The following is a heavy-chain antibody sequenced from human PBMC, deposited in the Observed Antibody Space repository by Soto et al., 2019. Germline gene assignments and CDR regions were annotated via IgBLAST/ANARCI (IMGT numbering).Heavy chain of an antibody. J-gene: IGHJ4*02. D-gene: IGHD6-19*01. CDR1: GFTFSNAW. V-gene: IGHV3-15*01. CDR3: TTDFHARYSSSSGWYSYFDY. Sequence: GGSLRLSCAASGFTFSNAWMSWVRQAPGKGLEWVGRIKSKTDGGTTDYAAPVKGRFTISRDDSKNTLYLQMNSLKTEDTAVYYCTTDFHARYSSSSGWYSYFDYWGQGTLVTVSS. CDR2: IKSKTDGGTT.